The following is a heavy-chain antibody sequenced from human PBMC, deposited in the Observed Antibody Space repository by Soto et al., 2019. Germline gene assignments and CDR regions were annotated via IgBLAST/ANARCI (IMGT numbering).Heavy chain of an antibody. CDR3: VRHWSAYDFWNAYTYYHGFDV. D-gene: IGHD3-3*01. J-gene: IGHJ6*02. Sequence: GESLKISCKASGYDFASYWLGWVRQMPWKGLEWMEVIYPCDSDFRSSPSSEGLVTFPVDKSMNTAYLQWSSLNAPDTATYYCVRHWSAYDFWNAYTYYHGFDVWGQGTTVTVSS. V-gene: IGHV5-51*01. CDR1: GYDFASYW. CDR2: IYPCDSDF.